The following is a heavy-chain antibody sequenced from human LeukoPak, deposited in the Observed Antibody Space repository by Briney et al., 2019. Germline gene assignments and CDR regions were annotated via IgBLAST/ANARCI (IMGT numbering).Heavy chain of an antibody. CDR2: TYYRSKWYN. CDR3: ARGALDSGGWYRFCPD. Sequence: SQTLSLTCAISGDSVSSNSAAWNWIRQSPSGGLEWLGRTYYRSKWYNDYAVSVKSRITINPDTSKNQFSLQLNSVTPEDTAVYYCARGALDSGGWYRFCPDWGQGTLVTVSS. D-gene: IGHD6-19*01. J-gene: IGHJ4*02. V-gene: IGHV6-1*01. CDR1: GDSVSSNSAA.